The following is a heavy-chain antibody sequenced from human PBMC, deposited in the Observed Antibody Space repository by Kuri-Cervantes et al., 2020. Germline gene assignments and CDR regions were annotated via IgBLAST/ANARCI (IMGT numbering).Heavy chain of an antibody. D-gene: IGHD3-10*01. V-gene: IGHV3-35*01. CDR1: GFTFSNSD. CDR3: TTVRVTMGPPRTFDY. CDR2: VSWNGSRT. Sequence: GESLKISCAASGFTFSNSDMNWVHQAPGKGLEWVSGVSWNGSRTHDADSVKGRFIISRYNSRNTLYLQTNSLRTEDTAVYYCTTVRVTMGPPRTFDYWGQGTLVTVSS. J-gene: IGHJ4*02.